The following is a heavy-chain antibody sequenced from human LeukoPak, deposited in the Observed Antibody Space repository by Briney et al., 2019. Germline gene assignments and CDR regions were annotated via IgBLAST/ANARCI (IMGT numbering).Heavy chain of an antibody. CDR3: ARGHPPMSPVTTSWCFDL. J-gene: IGHJ2*01. CDR2: ISSNGGSA. V-gene: IGHV3-64*01. Sequence: QAGGSLRLSCAASGFTFSNYAMYWVRQAPGKGLEYVSAISSNGGSAYYASSVKGRFIISRDNSKSTLFLQMGSPRAEDMALYYCARGHPPMSPVTTSWCFDLWGRGTLVTVSS. D-gene: IGHD4-17*01. CDR1: GFTFSNYA.